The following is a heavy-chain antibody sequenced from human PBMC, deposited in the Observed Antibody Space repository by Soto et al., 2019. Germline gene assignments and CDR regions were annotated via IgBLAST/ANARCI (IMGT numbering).Heavy chain of an antibody. CDR1: GGTFSSYA. CDR2: IIPIFGTA. CDR3: ARGEQHIVVVTANYYYGMDV. Sequence: QVQLVQSGAEVKKPGSSVKVSCKASGGTFSSYAISWVRQAPGQGLEWMGGIIPIFGTANYGQKFQGRVTITADESTSTAYMELSSLRSEDTAVYYCARGEQHIVVVTANYYYGMDVWGQGTTVTVSS. J-gene: IGHJ6*02. D-gene: IGHD2-21*02. V-gene: IGHV1-69*12.